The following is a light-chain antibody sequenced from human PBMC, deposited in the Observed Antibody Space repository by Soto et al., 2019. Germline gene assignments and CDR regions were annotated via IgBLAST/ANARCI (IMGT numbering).Light chain of an antibody. J-gene: IGLJ3*02. CDR1: AGPVTSGHY. CDR2: DTN. CDR3: LLSYGPYWV. Sequence: QAVVTQEPSLTVSPGGTVTLTCGSSAGPVTSGHYPYWLQQKPGQAPRTLIYDTNNKHSWTPARFSGSLLGGKAALTLSGXXXXXEADYYCLLSYGPYWVFGGGTKLTVL. V-gene: IGLV7-46*01.